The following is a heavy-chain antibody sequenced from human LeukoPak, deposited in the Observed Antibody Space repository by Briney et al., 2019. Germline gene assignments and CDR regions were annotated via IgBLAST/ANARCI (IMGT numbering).Heavy chain of an antibody. CDR2: ISDSGGST. D-gene: IGHD3-16*02. Sequence: GGSLRLSCVASGFTFSDYAMSWVRQARGKGLEWVSGISDSGGSTYYADSVKGRCTISRDNSKNTVSLQMNNLRAEDTAVYFCARHDSFIPYWGQGTLVTV. J-gene: IGHJ4*02. V-gene: IGHV3-23*01. CDR3: ARHDSFIPY. CDR1: GFTFSDYA.